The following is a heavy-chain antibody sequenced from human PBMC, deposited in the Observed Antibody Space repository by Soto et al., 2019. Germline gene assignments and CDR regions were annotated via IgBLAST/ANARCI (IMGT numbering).Heavy chain of an antibody. J-gene: IGHJ6*02. D-gene: IGHD3-10*01. CDR3: VRPLPSGQDYGLDV. CDR1: GLPVSTNY. CDR2: IYNDGKT. Sequence: EVQLVESGGGLVQPGGSLRLSCTASGLPVSTNYMSWVRQAPGKGLEWVSVIYNDGKTYYADSVKGRFTISRDAAKNTLHLQMDSLRDEDTAVYYCVRPLPSGQDYGLDVWGQGTTVTVS. V-gene: IGHV3-53*01.